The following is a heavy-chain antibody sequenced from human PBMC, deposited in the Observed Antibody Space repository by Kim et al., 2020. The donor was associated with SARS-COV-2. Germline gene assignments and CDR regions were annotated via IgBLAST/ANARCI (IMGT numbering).Heavy chain of an antibody. CDR1: GFTFSTYG. V-gene: IGHV3-30*03. CDR3: ATQIVAGTDY. Sequence: GGSLRLSCATSGFTFSTYGMIWVRQTPGKGLEWVAVISHDGIKKYYPYSAKGRFTISRDNSKNTLYLQMDSLRADDTAVYYCATQIVAGTDYWGQGTLVT. D-gene: IGHD3-22*01. J-gene: IGHJ4*02. CDR2: ISHDGIKK.